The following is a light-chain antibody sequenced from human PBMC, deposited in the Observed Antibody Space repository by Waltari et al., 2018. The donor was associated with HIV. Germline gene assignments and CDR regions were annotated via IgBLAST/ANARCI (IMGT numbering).Light chain of an antibody. CDR1: NSNIGNNY. CDR3: GTWDSSLSAGV. J-gene: IGLJ2*01. V-gene: IGLV1-51*01. Sequence: QSVLTQPPSVSAAPGQKVTISCSGSNSNIGNNYVSWYQQLPGTAPKLLIYDNNKPPSGIPDRFSGSKSGTSATLCITGLQTGDEADYYCGTWDSSLSAGVFGGGTKLTVL. CDR2: DNN.